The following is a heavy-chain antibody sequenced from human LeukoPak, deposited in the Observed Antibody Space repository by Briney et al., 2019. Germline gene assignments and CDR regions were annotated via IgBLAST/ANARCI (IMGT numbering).Heavy chain of an antibody. CDR1: GGSISSYY. J-gene: IGHJ4*02. D-gene: IGHD3-22*01. CDR3: ARLSGYGGYYFDY. Sequence: PSETLSLTCTVSGGSISSYYWSWIRQPPGKGLEWIGYIYYSGSTNYNPSLKSRVTISVDTSKNQSSLKLSSVTAADTAVYYCARLSGYGGYYFDYWGQGTLVTVSS. V-gene: IGHV4-59*01. CDR2: IYYSGST.